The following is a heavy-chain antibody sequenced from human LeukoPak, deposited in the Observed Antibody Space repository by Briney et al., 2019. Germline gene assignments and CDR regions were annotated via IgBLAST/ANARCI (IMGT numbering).Heavy chain of an antibody. V-gene: IGHV1-18*01. Sequence: ASVKVSCKASGYTFTSSGISWVRQAPGQGLEWMAWISGYDGRTNYAQKFQDRVIMTTDTSTSTAYMELRGLRSDDTAVYYCARDWNYRGLDVWGQGTTVTVSS. CDR1: GYTFTSSG. D-gene: IGHD1-7*01. J-gene: IGHJ6*02. CDR3: ARDWNYRGLDV. CDR2: ISGYDGRT.